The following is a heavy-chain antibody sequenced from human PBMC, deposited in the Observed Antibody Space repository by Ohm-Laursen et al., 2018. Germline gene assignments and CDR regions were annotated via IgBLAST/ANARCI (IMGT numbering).Heavy chain of an antibody. CDR1: GFTFDDYA. V-gene: IGHV3-9*01. D-gene: IGHD5-18*01. CDR2: ISWNSGSI. CDR3: AKGGHKLWYHFDY. J-gene: IGHJ4*02. Sequence: RSLRLSCTASGFTFDDYAMHWVRQAPGKGLEWVSGISWNSGSIGYADSVKGRFTISRDNAKNSLYLQMNSLRAEDTALYYCAKGGHKLWYHFDYWGQGTLVTVSS.